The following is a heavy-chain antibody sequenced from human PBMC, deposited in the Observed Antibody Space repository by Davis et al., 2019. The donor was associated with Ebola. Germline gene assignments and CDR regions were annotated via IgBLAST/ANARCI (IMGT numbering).Heavy chain of an antibody. Sequence: GESLKISCTTSGFPFGDYAMTWVRQAPGKGLEWVALISSDGNRQYYADSVEGRFTISKDRSGNTLYLYMNDLTAEDTALYYCAKLRSHDYTDSSDDFYLDLWGRGTLVTVSS. D-gene: IGHD3-16*01. CDR1: GFPFGDYA. CDR2: ISSDGNRQ. V-gene: IGHV3-30-3*02. J-gene: IGHJ2*01. CDR3: AKLRSHDYTDSSDDFYLDL.